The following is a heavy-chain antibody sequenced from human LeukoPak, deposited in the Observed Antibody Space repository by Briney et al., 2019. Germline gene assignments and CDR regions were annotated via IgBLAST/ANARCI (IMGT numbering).Heavy chain of an antibody. J-gene: IGHJ3*02. CDR3: ARAKTAGAFDI. Sequence: GGSLRLSCAASGCTFSSYDMHWVRQATGKGLEWVSAIGTAGDPYYPGSVKGRFTISRENAKNSLYLQMNSLRAGDTAVYYCARAKTAGAFDIWGQGTMVTVSS. CDR2: IGTAGDP. V-gene: IGHV3-13*05. CDR1: GCTFSSYD.